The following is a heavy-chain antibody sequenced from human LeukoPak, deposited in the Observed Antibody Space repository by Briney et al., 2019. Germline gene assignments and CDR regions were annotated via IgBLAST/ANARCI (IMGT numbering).Heavy chain of an antibody. Sequence: PSGTLSLTCAVSGGSISNSKWWTWVRQPPGKGLEWIGEVHDSGSTNYNPSLKSRVTISVDTSKNQFSLKLSSVTAADTAVYYCARGADSSGYYSIFYFDYWGQGTLVTVSS. D-gene: IGHD3-22*01. J-gene: IGHJ4*02. CDR3: ARGADSSGYYSIFYFDY. CDR2: VHDSGST. V-gene: IGHV4-4*02. CDR1: GGSISNSKW.